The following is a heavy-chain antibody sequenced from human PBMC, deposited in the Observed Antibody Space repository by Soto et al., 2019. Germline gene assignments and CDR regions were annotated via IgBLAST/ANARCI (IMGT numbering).Heavy chain of an antibody. CDR3: ARQRLLRLKPDFDI. J-gene: IGHJ4*02. D-gene: IGHD2-21*02. Sequence: XETLSVTGSVSCVSTSDKRYVWGWVRQSPGKGLEWIGSMYYSGISYYNPSLKSRVAISVDTSRNQFSLKLRSVTAADTAVYFCARQRLLRLKPDFDIWGQGTLVTVSS. CDR1: CVSTSDKRYV. V-gene: IGHV4-39*01. CDR2: MYYSGIS.